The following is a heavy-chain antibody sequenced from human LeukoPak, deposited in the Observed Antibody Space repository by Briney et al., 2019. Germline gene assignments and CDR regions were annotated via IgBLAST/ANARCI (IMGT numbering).Heavy chain of an antibody. CDR1: GFTFSSYV. J-gene: IGHJ1*01. V-gene: IGHV3-23*01. CDR3: AKDPANQLLYPAHFSH. Sequence: GGSLRLSCAASGFTFSSYVMNWVRQAPGKRLEWVSAISGSGVSTSYADSVKGRFTISRDNSKNTLYLHMNSLRAEDTAIYFCAKDPANQLLYPAHFSHWGQGTLVTVSS. CDR2: ISGSGVST. D-gene: IGHD2-2*01.